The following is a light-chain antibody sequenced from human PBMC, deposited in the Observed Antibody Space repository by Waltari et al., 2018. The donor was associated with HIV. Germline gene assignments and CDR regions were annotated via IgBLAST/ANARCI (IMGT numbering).Light chain of an antibody. CDR2: KDT. CDR3: QSADSSGAYWV. J-gene: IGLJ3*02. Sequence: SSELPQPPSVSVPPGQTARITCSGDAMPNQYAYWYQQKPGQAPILIIYKDTERPSGIPERFSGSTSGTTVTLTISGVQAEDEADYHCQSADSSGAYWVFGGGTRLTVL. CDR1: AMPNQY. V-gene: IGLV3-25*03.